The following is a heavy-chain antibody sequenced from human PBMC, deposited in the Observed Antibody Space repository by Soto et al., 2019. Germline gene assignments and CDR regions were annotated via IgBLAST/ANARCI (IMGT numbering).Heavy chain of an antibody. CDR2: ISYDGSNK. CDR1: GFTFSSYA. D-gene: IGHD2-15*01. Sequence: GGSLRLSCAASGFTFSSYAMHWVRQAPGKGLEWVAVISYDGSNKYYADSVKGRFTISRDNSKNTLYLQMNSLRAEDTAVYYCARDRGHCSGGSCNYYYYYGMDVWGQGTTVTVSS. CDR3: ARDRGHCSGGSCNYYYYYGMDV. J-gene: IGHJ6*02. V-gene: IGHV3-30-3*01.